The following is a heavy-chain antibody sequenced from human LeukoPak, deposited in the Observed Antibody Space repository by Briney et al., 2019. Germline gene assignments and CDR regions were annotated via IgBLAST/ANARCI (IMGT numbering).Heavy chain of an antibody. CDR2: TYYRARWYN. D-gene: IGHD6-6*01. CDR3: GRSHSIPARNTYYSYVDV. J-gene: IGHJ6*03. Sequence: SQTLSLTCAISGDSVSSNSAAWNWIRQSPSRGREWLGRTYYRARWYNDYVVSVKSRITINPDTSKNQFSLQLNSVTPEDTAVYYCGRSHSIPARNTYYSYVDVWDKGTTVTVSS. CDR1: GDSVSSNSAA. V-gene: IGHV6-1*01.